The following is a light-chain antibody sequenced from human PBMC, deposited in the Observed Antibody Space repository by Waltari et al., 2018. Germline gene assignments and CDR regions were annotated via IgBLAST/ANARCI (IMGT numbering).Light chain of an antibody. CDR1: HTVHNS. CDR2: DAS. Sequence: VLTQSPATLSLSPGERATLSCRASHTVHNSLAWYQQKPGQPPRLLIYDASNRATGIPARFSGSGSETDFTLTISSLEPEDFAVYYCQQRNTWPLTFGGGTTVEI. V-gene: IGKV3-11*01. J-gene: IGKJ4*01. CDR3: QQRNTWPLT.